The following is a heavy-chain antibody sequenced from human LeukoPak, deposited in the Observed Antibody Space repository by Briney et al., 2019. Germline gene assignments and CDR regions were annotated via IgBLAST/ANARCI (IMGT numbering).Heavy chain of an antibody. V-gene: IGHV4-61*02. Sequence: PSETLSLTCTVSGGSISSSTYYWSWIRQPAGKGLEWIGRIYTSGSTNYNPSLKSRVTMSVDTSKNQFSLKLSSVTAADTAVYYCARGNYYDSSGYYPWFDPWGQGTLVTVSS. D-gene: IGHD3-22*01. CDR2: IYTSGST. J-gene: IGHJ5*02. CDR3: ARGNYYDSSGYYPWFDP. CDR1: GGSISSSTYY.